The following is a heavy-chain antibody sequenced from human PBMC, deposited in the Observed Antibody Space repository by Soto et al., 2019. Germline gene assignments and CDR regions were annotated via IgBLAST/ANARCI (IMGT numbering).Heavy chain of an antibody. CDR2: ISYDGSNK. CDR3: ARGPDDTMVRGVIITGVTRSYYFDY. J-gene: IGHJ4*02. V-gene: IGHV3-30*03. Sequence: GGSLRLSCAASGFTFSSYGMHWVRQAPGKGLEWVAVISYDGSNKYYADSVKGRFTISRDNSKNTLYLQMNSLRAEDTAVYYCARGPDDTMVRGVIITGVTRSYYFDYWGQGTLVTVSS. D-gene: IGHD3-10*01. CDR1: GFTFSSYG.